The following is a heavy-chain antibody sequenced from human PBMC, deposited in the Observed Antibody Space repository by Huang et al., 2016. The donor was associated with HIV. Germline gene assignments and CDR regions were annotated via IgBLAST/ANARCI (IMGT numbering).Heavy chain of an antibody. CDR3: ARRAVAGIYYYYYMDV. CDR1: GFTFSNYA. D-gene: IGHD6-19*01. J-gene: IGHJ6*03. CDR2: ISYDGSNK. V-gene: IGHV3-30-3*01. Sequence: QVQLVESGGGVVQPGRSLRLSCAASGFTFSNYAMHWVRQAPGKGQEWVEVISYDGSNKYYTDSVKGRFTSSRDNAKNALYLQMTSLRAEDTAVYYCARRAVAGIYYYYYMDVWGKGTTVTVSS.